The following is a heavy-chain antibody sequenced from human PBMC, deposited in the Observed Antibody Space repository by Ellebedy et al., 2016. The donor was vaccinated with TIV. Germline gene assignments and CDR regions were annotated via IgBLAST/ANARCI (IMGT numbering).Heavy chain of an antibody. CDR2: ITRTSSYM. V-gene: IGHV3-21*06. CDR3: ASEGVEAAGSCDY. D-gene: IGHD6-13*01. J-gene: IGHJ4*02. CDR1: GFIFGYYS. Sequence: GGSLRLSXAASGFIFGYYSMNWVRQAPGKGLEWVASITRTSSYMFYADSVKGRFTISRDNAESTLYLQMNSLRAEDTALYYCASEGVEAAGSCDYWGQGTQVTVSS.